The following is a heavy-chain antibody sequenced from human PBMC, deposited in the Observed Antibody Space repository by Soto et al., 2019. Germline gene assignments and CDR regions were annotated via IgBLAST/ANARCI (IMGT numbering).Heavy chain of an antibody. CDR2: ISGSGGST. CDR3: AKDRRVRYWISTSCYSEGHAFDI. J-gene: IGHJ3*02. CDR1: GFTFSSYA. V-gene: IGHV3-23*01. D-gene: IGHD2-2*01. Sequence: EVQLLESGGGLVQPGGSLRLSCAASGFTFSSYAMSWVRQAPGKGLEWVSAISGSGGSTYYADSVKGRFTISRDNSKNTLYLQMNSLRAEDTAVYYCAKDRRVRYWISTSCYSEGHAFDIWGQGTMVTVSS.